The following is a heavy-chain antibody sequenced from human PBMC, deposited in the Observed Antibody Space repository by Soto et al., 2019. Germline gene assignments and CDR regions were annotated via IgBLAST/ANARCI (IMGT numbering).Heavy chain of an antibody. J-gene: IGHJ4*02. V-gene: IGHV3-33*01. CDR2: IWYDGSNK. CDR1: GFTFSSYG. CDR3: ARDYDSSGYPRYYFDY. D-gene: IGHD3-22*01. Sequence: PGGSLRLSCAASGFTFSSYGMHWVRQAPGKGLEWVAVIWYDGSNKYYADSVKGRFTISRDNSKDTLYLQMNSLRAEDTAVYYCARDYDSSGYPRYYFDYRAQGTPVTVSS.